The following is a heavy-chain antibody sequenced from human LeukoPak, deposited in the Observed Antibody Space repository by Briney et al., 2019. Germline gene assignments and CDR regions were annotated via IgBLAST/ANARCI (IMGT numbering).Heavy chain of an antibody. V-gene: IGHV4-39*01. Sequence: PSETLSLTCSVSGGSISSSNYYWGYIRQPPGKGLEWIGSIYYSGNTYYNPSLKSRVTISVDTSQNQFSLKLSSATAADTAVYYCARHSGYYNHYMDVWGKGTTVTVSS. CDR2: IYYSGNT. J-gene: IGHJ6*03. CDR3: ARHSGYYNHYMDV. CDR1: GGSISSSNYY.